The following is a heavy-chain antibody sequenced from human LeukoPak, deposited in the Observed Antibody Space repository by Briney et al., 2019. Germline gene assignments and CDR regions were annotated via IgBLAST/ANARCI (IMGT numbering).Heavy chain of an antibody. V-gene: IGHV4-61*01. CDR1: GGSVNSGSHY. Sequence: SETLSLTCTVSGGSVNSGSHYWSWVRQPPGKGLEWVGFIYYTGSTNYSPSLKSRVTISVDTSENQFSLKLSSVTAADTAVYYCARNMFYYGSSGYYFFDYWGQGIPVTVSS. J-gene: IGHJ4*02. D-gene: IGHD3-22*01. CDR3: ARNMFYYGSSGYYFFDY. CDR2: IYYTGST.